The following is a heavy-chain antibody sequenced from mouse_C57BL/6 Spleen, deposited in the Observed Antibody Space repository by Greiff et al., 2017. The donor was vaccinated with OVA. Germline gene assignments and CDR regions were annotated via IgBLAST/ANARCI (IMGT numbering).Heavy chain of an antibody. CDR3: TRITTVVFDY. V-gene: IGHV6-6*01. CDR2: IRNKANNHAT. CDR1: GFTFSDAW. Sequence: EVHLVESGGGLVQPGGSMKLSCAASGFTFSDAWMDWVRQSPEQGLEWVGEIRNKANNHATYYAESVKGRFTISRDDSKSSVYLQMNSIRAEDTVIYYCTRITTVVFDYWGQGTTLTVSS. D-gene: IGHD1-1*01. J-gene: IGHJ2*01.